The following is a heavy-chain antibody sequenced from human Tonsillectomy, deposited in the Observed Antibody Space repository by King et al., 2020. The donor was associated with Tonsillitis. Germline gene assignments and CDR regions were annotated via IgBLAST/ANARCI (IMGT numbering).Heavy chain of an antibody. Sequence: VQLVESGGGVVQPGRSLRLSCAASGFTFSSYAMHWVRQAPGKGLEWVAVISYDGSNKYYADSVKGRFTISRDNSKNTLYLQMNSLRAEATAVYYCARGSPGPFDYWGQGTLVTVSS. V-gene: IGHV3-30*04. J-gene: IGHJ4*02. CDR2: ISYDGSNK. CDR3: ARGSPGPFDY. CDR1: GFTFSSYA.